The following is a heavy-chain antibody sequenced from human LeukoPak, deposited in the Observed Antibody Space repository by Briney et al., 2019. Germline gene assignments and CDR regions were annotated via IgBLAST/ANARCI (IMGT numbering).Heavy chain of an antibody. J-gene: IGHJ4*02. V-gene: IGHV1-18*01. CDR1: GYTFTSYG. Sequence: ASVKVSCKASGYTFTSYGISWVRQAPGQGLEWMGWISAYNGNTQYARKLQGRVTLATDTSTSTAYMELTSLRSDDTAVYYCARVDTAMASPDYWGQGTLFTVSS. CDR2: ISAYNGNT. CDR3: ARVDTAMASPDY. D-gene: IGHD5-18*01.